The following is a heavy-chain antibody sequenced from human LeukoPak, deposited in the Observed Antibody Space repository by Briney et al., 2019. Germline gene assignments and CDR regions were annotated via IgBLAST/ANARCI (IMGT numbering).Heavy chain of an antibody. D-gene: IGHD5-24*01. V-gene: IGHV4-4*07. CDR3: ARVGRDGYNYYYFDY. J-gene: IGHJ4*02. Sequence: SETLSLTCTASGGSISSYYWSWIRQPAGKGLEWIGRIYTSGSTNYNPSLKSRVTMSVDTSKNQFSLKLSPVTAADTAVYYCARVGRDGYNYYYFDYWGQGTLVTVSS. CDR2: IYTSGST. CDR1: GGSISSYY.